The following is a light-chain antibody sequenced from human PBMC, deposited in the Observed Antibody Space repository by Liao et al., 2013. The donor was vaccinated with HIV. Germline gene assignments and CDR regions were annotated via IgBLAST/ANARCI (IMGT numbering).Light chain of an antibody. CDR3: YSAADNSWV. V-gene: IGLV3-1*01. J-gene: IGLJ3*02. CDR2: QNT. Sequence: SYELTQPPSVSVSPGQTASITCSGDMLGDKYACWYQQKPGQSPVLVVYQNTKRPSGIPERFSGSNSGTTVTLTISGAQVEDEADYYCYSAADNSWVFGGGTKLTVL. CDR1: MLGDKY.